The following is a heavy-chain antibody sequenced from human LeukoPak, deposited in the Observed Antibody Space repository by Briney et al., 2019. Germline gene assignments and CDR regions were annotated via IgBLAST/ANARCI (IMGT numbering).Heavy chain of an antibody. Sequence: GGSLRLSCAVSGFTFSSNAMSWVRQAPGKGLEWVSAISGSGGSTYYADSVKGRFTISRDNSKNMLYLQMNSLRAEDTAVYYCAKELRYFDWLIDYWGQGTLVTVSS. V-gene: IGHV3-23*01. D-gene: IGHD3-9*01. J-gene: IGHJ4*02. CDR1: GFTFSSNA. CDR3: AKELRYFDWLIDY. CDR2: ISGSGGST.